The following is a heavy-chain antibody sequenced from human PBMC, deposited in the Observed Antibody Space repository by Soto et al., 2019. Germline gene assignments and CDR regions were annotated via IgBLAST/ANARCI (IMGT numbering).Heavy chain of an antibody. CDR2: ISYDGSNK. CDR1: GFTFSSYA. Sequence: GGSLRLSCAASGFTFSSYAMHWVRQAPGKGPEWVAVISYDGSNKYYADSVKGRFTISRDNSKNTLYLQMNSLRAEDTAVYYCAKDLVTAMATTYFDYWGQGTLVTVSS. CDR3: AKDLVTAMATTYFDY. D-gene: IGHD5-12*01. V-gene: IGHV3-30-3*01. J-gene: IGHJ4*02.